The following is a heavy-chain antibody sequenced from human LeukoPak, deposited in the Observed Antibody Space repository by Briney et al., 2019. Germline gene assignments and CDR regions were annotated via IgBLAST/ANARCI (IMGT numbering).Heavy chain of an antibody. D-gene: IGHD6-19*01. CDR1: GGSISSYY. CDR3: ARDGYSSGLDY. J-gene: IGHJ4*02. V-gene: IGHV4-59*01. Sequence: SETLSLTCTVSGGSISSYYWSWIRQPPGKGLEWIGYIYYSGSTNYNPSLKSRVTISVDTSKNQFSLKLSSVTAADTAAYYCARDGYSSGLDYWGQGTLVTVSS. CDR2: IYYSGST.